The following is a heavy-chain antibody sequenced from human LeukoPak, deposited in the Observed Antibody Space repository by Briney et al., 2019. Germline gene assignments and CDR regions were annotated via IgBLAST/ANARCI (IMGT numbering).Heavy chain of an antibody. V-gene: IGHV4-61*10. J-gene: IGHJ5*02. D-gene: IGHD2-15*01. CDR3: ASLSEYCSAGSCYLGWFDP. CDR1: GGSISSGSYY. Sequence: PSETLSLTCTVSGGSISSGSYYWSWIRQPAGKGLEWIGRIYSSGSTNYNPSLKSRVTVSVDTAKNQFSLKLSSVTAADTAVYYCASLSEYCSAGSCYLGWFDPWGQGTLVTVSS. CDR2: IYSSGST.